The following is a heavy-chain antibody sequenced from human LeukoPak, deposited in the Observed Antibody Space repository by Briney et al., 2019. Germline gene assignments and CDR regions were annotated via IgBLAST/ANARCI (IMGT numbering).Heavy chain of an antibody. CDR2: INHRGST. Sequence: SETLSLTCAVYGGSFSGYFWTWIRQPPGKGLEWIGEINHRGSTNYNPSPKSRVTISLDTSTNQISLRLSSVTAADTAVYYCARVAGYCSSTGCYHYYYSMDVWGKGTTFTVSS. V-gene: IGHV4-34*01. D-gene: IGHD2-2*01. CDR3: ARVAGYCSSTGCYHYYYSMDV. CDR1: GGSFSGYF. J-gene: IGHJ6*03.